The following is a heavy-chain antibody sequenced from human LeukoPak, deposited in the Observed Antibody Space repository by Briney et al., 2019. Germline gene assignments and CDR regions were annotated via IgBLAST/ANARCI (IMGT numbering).Heavy chain of an antibody. CDR2: IIPILGIA. J-gene: IGHJ4*02. Sequence: GASVKVSCTASGGTLSSYAISWVRQAPGQGLEWMGRIIPILGIANYAQKFQGRVTITADKSTSTAYMELSSLRSEDTAVYYCARARGDGYNTGDYWGQGTLVTVSS. D-gene: IGHD5-24*01. CDR3: ARARGDGYNTGDY. CDR1: GGTLSSYA. V-gene: IGHV1-69*04.